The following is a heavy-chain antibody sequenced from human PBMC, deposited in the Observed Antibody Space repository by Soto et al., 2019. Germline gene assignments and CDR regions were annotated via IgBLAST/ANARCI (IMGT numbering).Heavy chain of an antibody. Sequence: EVQLVESGGGLVQPGRSLRLSCAASGFTFDDYAMNWVRQAPRKCLEWVSGISWNSGIIDYADSVKGRFTISRDNAKNSLYLQMNSLRAEDTALYYCAKGYSYGVLEPLGYWGQGTLVTVSS. D-gene: IGHD5-18*01. V-gene: IGHV3-9*01. J-gene: IGHJ4*02. CDR1: GFTFDDYA. CDR3: AKGYSYGVLEPLGY. CDR2: ISWNSGII.